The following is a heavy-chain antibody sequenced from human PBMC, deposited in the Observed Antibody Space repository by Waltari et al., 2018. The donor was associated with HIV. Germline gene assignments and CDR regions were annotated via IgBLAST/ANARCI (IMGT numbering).Heavy chain of an antibody. D-gene: IGHD1-26*01. V-gene: IGHV3-9*01. CDR1: GFTFDDYA. J-gene: IGHJ4*02. Sequence: EVQLVESGGGLVQPGRSLRLSCAASGFTFDDYAMHWVRQAPGKGLEWVSGISWNSGSIGYADSVKGRFTISRDNAKNSLYLQMNSLRAEDTALYYCAKDRVGYSGSYCDFDYWGQGTLVTVSS. CDR3: AKDRVGYSGSYCDFDY. CDR2: ISWNSGSI.